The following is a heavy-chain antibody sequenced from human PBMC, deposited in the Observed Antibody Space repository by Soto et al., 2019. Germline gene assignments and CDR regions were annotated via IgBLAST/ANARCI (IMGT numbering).Heavy chain of an antibody. V-gene: IGHV3-23*01. Sequence: GESLKISCAASGFTFSSYAMSWVRQAPGKGLEWVSAISGSGGSTYYADSVKGRFTISRDNSKNTLYLQMNSLRAEDTAVYYCANHYYSSTSCCPVVYYYYMDVWGKGTTVTVSS. CDR3: ANHYYSSTSCCPVVYYYYMDV. J-gene: IGHJ6*03. CDR2: ISGSGGST. CDR1: GFTFSSYA. D-gene: IGHD2-2*01.